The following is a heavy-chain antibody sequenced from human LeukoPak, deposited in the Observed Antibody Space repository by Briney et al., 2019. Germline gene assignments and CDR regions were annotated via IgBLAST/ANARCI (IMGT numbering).Heavy chain of an antibody. Sequence: PGGSLRLSCAASGFTFSSYSMNWVRQAPGKGLEWVSYISSSSSTIYYADSVKGRFTISRDNAKNSLYLQMNSLRAEDTAVYYCAIGYCSSTSCPFFDYWGQGTLVTVSS. CDR2: ISSSSSTI. V-gene: IGHV3-48*04. D-gene: IGHD2-2*03. J-gene: IGHJ4*02. CDR1: GFTFSSYS. CDR3: AIGYCSSTSCPFFDY.